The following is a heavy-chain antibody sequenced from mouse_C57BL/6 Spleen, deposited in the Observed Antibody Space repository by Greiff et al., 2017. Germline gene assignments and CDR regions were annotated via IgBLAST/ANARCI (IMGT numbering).Heavy chain of an antibody. V-gene: IGHV1-64*01. D-gene: IGHD1-1*01. Sequence: QVQLQQSGAELVKPGASVKLSCKASGYTFTSYWMHWVKQRPGQGLEWIGMIHPNSGSTNYNEKFKSKATLTVDKSSSTAYMQLSSLTSEDSAVYYCARGSRNYYGSSYYAMDYWGQGTSVTVSS. CDR3: ARGSRNYYGSSYYAMDY. CDR1: GYTFTSYW. J-gene: IGHJ4*01. CDR2: IHPNSGST.